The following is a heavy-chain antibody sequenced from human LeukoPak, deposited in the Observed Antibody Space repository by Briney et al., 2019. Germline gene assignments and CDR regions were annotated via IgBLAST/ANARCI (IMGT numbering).Heavy chain of an antibody. V-gene: IGHV3-30*03. CDR3: ARMNYVSSGWGAPFDY. CDR2: ISYDGSNK. Sequence: GGSLRLSCAASGFTFNTYSLIWVRQAPGKGLEWVAVISYDGSNKYYADSVKGRFTISRDNSKNTLYLQMNSLRAEDTAVYYCARMNYVSSGWGAPFDYWGQGTLVTVSS. D-gene: IGHD1-7*01. J-gene: IGHJ4*02. CDR1: GFTFNTYS.